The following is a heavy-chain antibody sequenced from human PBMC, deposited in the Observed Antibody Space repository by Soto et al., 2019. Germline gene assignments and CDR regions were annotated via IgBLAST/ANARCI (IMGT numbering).Heavy chain of an antibody. Sequence: SVKVSCKASGGTFSSYTISWVRQAPGQGLEWMGRIIPILGIANYAQKFQGRVTITADKSTSTAYMELSSLRSEDTAVYYCARDYYDSSGYNSAAFDIWGQGTMVTVSS. D-gene: IGHD3-22*01. CDR2: IIPILGIA. CDR3: ARDYYDSSGYNSAAFDI. J-gene: IGHJ3*02. V-gene: IGHV1-69*04. CDR1: GGTFSSYT.